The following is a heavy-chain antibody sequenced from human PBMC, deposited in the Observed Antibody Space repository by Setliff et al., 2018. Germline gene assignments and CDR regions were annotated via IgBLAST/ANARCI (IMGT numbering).Heavy chain of an antibody. CDR1: GGSISSHY. Sequence: PSETLSLTCTVSGGSISSHYWSWIRQPPGKGLEWIGYTFYIGSTNYNPSLKSRVTISVDRSKNQFSLKLSSVTAAYTAVYYCERAQSWIGGPYYFDKWGQGTLVTVSS. D-gene: IGHD3-16*01. V-gene: IGHV4-59*11. CDR3: ERAQSWIGGPYYFDK. J-gene: IGHJ4*02. CDR2: TFYIGST.